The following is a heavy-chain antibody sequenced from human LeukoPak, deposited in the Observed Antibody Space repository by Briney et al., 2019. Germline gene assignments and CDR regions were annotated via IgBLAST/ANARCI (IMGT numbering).Heavy chain of an antibody. CDR1: SGSFGAYY. V-gene: IGHV4-34*01. D-gene: IGHD2-15*01. CDR3: ARGNNGYCSGGRCYPFDY. J-gene: IGHJ4*02. Sequence: SETLSLTCAVYSGSFGAYYRSWIRQPPGKGLEWIGEINHSGSTNYNPSLKSRVTMSVDTSKKQFSLKLSSVTAADTAVYYCARGNNGYCSGGRCYPFDYWGQGTLVTVSS. CDR2: INHSGST.